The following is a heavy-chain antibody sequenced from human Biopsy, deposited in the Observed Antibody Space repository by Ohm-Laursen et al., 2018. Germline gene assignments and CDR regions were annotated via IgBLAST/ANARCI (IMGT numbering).Heavy chain of an antibody. V-gene: IGHV1-8*01. CDR3: ARWETTLGRSLDS. Sequence: SVKVSCKASGYTFTSHAINWVRQATGQGLEWMGGMSPNTGNTVYAQRFQDRVTMTSDTSTGTAYMELTSLTSDDTAVYFCARWETTLGRSLDSWGQGTLVAVSS. CDR2: MSPNTGNT. D-gene: IGHD1-26*01. J-gene: IGHJ4*02. CDR1: GYTFTSHA.